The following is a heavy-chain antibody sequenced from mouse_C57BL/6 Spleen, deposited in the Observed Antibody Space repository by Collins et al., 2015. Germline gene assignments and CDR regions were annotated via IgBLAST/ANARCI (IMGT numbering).Heavy chain of an antibody. D-gene: IGHD1-1*01. CDR1: GYTFTSDW. CDR3: ARWRDYYGSNYGTMDY. V-gene: IGHV1-53*01. Sequence: QVQLQQPGTELVKPGASVKLSCKAAGYTFTSDWMHWVKQRPGQGLEWIGNVNPSNGDTNYNGKFKNKATLTVDRSSSTAYMQLGSLTSEDSAVYYCARWRDYYGSNYGTMDYWGQGTSVTVSS. J-gene: IGHJ4*01. CDR2: VNPSNGDT.